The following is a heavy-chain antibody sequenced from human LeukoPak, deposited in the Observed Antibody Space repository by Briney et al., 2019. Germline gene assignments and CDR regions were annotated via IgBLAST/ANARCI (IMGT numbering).Heavy chain of an antibody. V-gene: IGHV1-2*06. Sequence: ASVKVSCKASGYTFTGYYMHWVRQAPGQGLEWMGRINPNSGGTNYAQKFQGRVTMTRDTSISTAYMELSRLRSDDTAVYYCARGEYGSCYSFDYWGQGTLVTVSS. CDR1: GYTFTGYY. CDR3: ARGEYGSCYSFDY. D-gene: IGHD2-15*01. CDR2: INPNSGGT. J-gene: IGHJ4*02.